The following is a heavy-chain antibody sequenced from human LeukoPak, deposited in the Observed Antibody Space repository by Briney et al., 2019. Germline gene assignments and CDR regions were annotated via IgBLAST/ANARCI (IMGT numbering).Heavy chain of an antibody. Sequence: PGGSLRLSCAASGFTVSSNYMSWVRQAPGKGLEWVSVIYSGGSTYYADSVTGRFTISRDNSKNTLYLQMNSLRAEDTAVYYCARYRLPYYDFWSGYYDYWGQGTLVTVSS. V-gene: IGHV3-53*01. D-gene: IGHD3-3*01. CDR1: GFTVSSNY. CDR2: IYSGGST. J-gene: IGHJ4*02. CDR3: ARYRLPYYDFWSGYYDY.